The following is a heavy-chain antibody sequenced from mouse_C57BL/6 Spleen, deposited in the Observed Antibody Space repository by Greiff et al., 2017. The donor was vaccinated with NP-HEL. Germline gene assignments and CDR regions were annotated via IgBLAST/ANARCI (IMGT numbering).Heavy chain of an antibody. CDR3: TRGVYDYGGGYAMDY. CDR1: GYTFTDYE. CDR2: IDPETGGT. J-gene: IGHJ4*01. Sequence: VQLQQSGAELVRPGASVTLSCKASGYTFTDYEMHWVKQTPVHGLEWIGAIDPETGGTAYNQKFKGKAILTADKSSSTAYMELRSLTSEDSAVYYCTRGVYDYGGGYAMDYWGQGTSVTVSS. D-gene: IGHD2-4*01. V-gene: IGHV1-15*01.